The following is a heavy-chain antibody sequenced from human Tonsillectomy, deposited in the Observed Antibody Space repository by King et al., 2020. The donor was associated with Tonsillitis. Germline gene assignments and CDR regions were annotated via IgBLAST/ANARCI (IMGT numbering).Heavy chain of an antibody. D-gene: IGHD1-1*01. V-gene: IGHV3-21*01. J-gene: IGHJ4*02. CDR3: ARTGRGPIDY. CDR2: ISSSSIDI. CDR1: GFAFSGYS. Sequence: VQLVESGGGLVKPGGSLRLSCAASGFAFSGYSMNWVRQAPGKGLEWVSSISSSSIDIYYADSVKGRFTISRDNARNSLFLQMNSLRLEDTAVYYCARTGRGPIDYWGQGTLVTVSS.